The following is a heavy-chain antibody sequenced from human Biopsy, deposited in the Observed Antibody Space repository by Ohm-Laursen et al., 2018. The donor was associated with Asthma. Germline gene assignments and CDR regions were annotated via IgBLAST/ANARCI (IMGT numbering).Heavy chain of an antibody. J-gene: IGHJ6*02. Sequence: SQTLSLTWTVSGGSVSTGSYYWSWIRQPPGKGLEWLGYIYYTGSDNYNPSLKSRVTISVDTSKNQFPLRLNSVTAADTAVYYCARGPNYHGSGRAPIGMDVWGQGTTVTVSS. CDR1: GGSVSTGSYY. D-gene: IGHD3-10*01. CDR2: IYYTGSD. CDR3: ARGPNYHGSGRAPIGMDV. V-gene: IGHV4-61*01.